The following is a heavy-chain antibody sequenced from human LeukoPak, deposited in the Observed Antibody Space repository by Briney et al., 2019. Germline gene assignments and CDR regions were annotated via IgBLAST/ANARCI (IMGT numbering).Heavy chain of an antibody. CDR2: ISHEGRNK. V-gene: IGHV3-30*04. CDR1: GFTFSTYA. CDR3: ARVQDHASFDC. J-gene: IGHJ4*02. Sequence: GGSLRLSCAASGFTFSTYAMHWVRQAPGKGLEWVSVISHEGRNKYYADSVKGRFTISRDNSKNTLYLQMNSLRAEDTAVYYCARVQDHASFDCWGQGTLVTVSS.